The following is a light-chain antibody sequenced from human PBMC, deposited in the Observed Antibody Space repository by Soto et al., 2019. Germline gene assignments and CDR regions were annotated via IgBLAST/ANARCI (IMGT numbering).Light chain of an antibody. CDR1: SSDVGGYNY. CDR3: SSYTSRSTVL. Sequence: QSALTQPASVSGSPGQSIIIPCTGTSSDVGGYNYVSWYQHHPGKAPKLMIYDVTNRPSGVSNRFSGSKSGNTASLNISGLLAEAEANYYCSSYTSRSTVLFGGGTKLTVL. J-gene: IGLJ2*01. CDR2: DVT. V-gene: IGLV2-14*03.